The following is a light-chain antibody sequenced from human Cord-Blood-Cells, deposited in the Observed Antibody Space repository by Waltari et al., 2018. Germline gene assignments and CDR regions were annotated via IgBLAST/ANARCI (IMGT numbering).Light chain of an antibody. Sequence: EIVMTQSPATLSVSPGERATLSCRASQSVRSNLACYQQKPGQAPRLLIYGASTRATGIPARFSGSWSGTEFTLTISSLQSEDFAVYYCQQYNNWPPYTFGQGTKLEIK. CDR2: GAS. CDR3: QQYNNWPPYT. CDR1: QSVRSN. J-gene: IGKJ2*01. V-gene: IGKV3-15*01.